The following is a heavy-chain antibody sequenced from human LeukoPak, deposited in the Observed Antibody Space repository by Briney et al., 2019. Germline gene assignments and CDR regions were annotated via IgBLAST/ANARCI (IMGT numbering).Heavy chain of an antibody. J-gene: IGHJ6*02. CDR2: MNPNSSNT. V-gene: IGHV1-8*01. CDR3: ARYGSGSYYPLYGMDV. D-gene: IGHD3-10*01. Sequence: GASVKVSCKASGYTFTSYDINWVRQATGQGLEWMGWMNPNSSNTGYAQKFQGRVTMTRNTSISTAYMELSSLRSEDTAVYYCARYGSGSYYPLYGMDVWGQGTTVTVSS. CDR1: GYTFTSYD.